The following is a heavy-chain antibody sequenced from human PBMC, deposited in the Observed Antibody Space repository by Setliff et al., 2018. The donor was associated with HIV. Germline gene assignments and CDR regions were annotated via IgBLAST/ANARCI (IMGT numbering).Heavy chain of an antibody. CDR3: ARHIAGYSAYDLGWFDP. CDR1: GYNFATYY. V-gene: IGHV5-51*01. CDR2: INPGDSDT. D-gene: IGHD5-12*01. J-gene: IGHJ5*02. Sequence: PGESLKISCKTSGYNFATYYITWVRQMPGKGLEWIGRINPGDSDTGYSPSFQGQVTISADKSISTTYLQWNSLKASDTAMYYCARHIAGYSAYDLGWFDPWGQGTLVTVSS.